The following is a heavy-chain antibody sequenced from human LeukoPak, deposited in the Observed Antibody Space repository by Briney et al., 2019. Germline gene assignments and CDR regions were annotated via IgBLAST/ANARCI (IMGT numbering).Heavy chain of an antibody. Sequence: ASVKVSCKTSGYTSTSYAISWVRQSPGQGLEWMGWISGYNGHTYSAQKFHGRLTMTTDTSTSTADMELRGLTSDDTAVFYCARGFSANYYDYWGQGTLVTVSS. D-gene: IGHD1-26*01. CDR1: GYTSTSYA. CDR3: ARGFSANYYDY. V-gene: IGHV1-18*01. J-gene: IGHJ4*02. CDR2: ISGYNGHT.